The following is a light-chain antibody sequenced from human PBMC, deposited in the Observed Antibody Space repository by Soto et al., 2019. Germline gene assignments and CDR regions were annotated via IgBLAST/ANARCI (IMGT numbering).Light chain of an antibody. V-gene: IGKV1-39*01. Sequence: DIQMTQSPSSLFASVGDRVTITCRSSQSISSYLNWYQQKPGKAPKLLIYAASSLQSGVPSRFSGSGSGTDFTLTISSLQPEDFATYYCQQSSSTPPTFGQGTKLEIK. CDR1: QSISSY. CDR2: AAS. CDR3: QQSSSTPPT. J-gene: IGKJ2*01.